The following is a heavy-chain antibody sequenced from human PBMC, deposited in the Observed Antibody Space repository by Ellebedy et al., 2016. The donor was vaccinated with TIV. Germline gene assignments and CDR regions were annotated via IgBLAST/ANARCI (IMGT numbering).Heavy chain of an antibody. CDR3: AKEGAGGYSYGSDYFDS. Sequence: SETLSLXCTVSGGSISSSSYYWGWIRQPPGKGLEWIGSIYYSGSTYYNPSLKSRVTISVDTSKNQFSLKLSSVTAADTAVYYCAKEGAGGYSYGSDYFDSWGQGTLVTVSS. CDR2: IYYSGST. V-gene: IGHV4-39*07. D-gene: IGHD5-18*01. CDR1: GGSISSSSYY. J-gene: IGHJ4*02.